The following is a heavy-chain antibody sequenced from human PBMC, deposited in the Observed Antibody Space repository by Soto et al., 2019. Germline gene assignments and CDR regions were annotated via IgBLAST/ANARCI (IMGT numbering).Heavy chain of an antibody. D-gene: IGHD3-22*01. J-gene: IGHJ4*02. CDR1: GFTFSSYA. CDR2: ISGSGEST. V-gene: IGHV3-23*01. Sequence: EVQLLESGGGLVQPGGSLRLSCAASGFTFSSYAMTWVRQAPGEGLQWVSSISGSGESTFHADSVKRRFTISRDNSKNTLTLQMNSLRAEDTAIYYCAKYSSYWDEDYWGQGTLVTVSS. CDR3: AKYSSYWDEDY.